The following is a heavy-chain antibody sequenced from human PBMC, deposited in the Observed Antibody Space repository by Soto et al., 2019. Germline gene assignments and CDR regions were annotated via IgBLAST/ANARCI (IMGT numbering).Heavy chain of an antibody. D-gene: IGHD1-7*01. CDR3: ARGNWNYGYFDY. J-gene: IGHJ4*02. Sequence: QVQLVECGGGVVQPGRSLRLSCAASGFTFNNYGMHWVRQAPGKGLEWVAVIWYDGSYKYNADSVKGRFTISRDTSKNTLYLQMNSLRGEDTAVYHCARGNWNYGYFDYWGQGTLVTVSS. CDR2: IWYDGSYK. CDR1: GFTFNNYG. V-gene: IGHV3-33*01.